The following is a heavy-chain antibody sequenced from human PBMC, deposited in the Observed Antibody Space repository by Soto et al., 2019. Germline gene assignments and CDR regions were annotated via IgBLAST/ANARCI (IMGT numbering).Heavy chain of an antibody. CDR3: ARDLVPAALPLAYYGMDG. Sequence: PSETLSLTCTVSGGSIRSGNYYCTWIRQHPGKGLEWMGYISYSGSTHYNPSLKSRINISVDTSKNQFSLKLSSVTAADTAVYYCARDLVPAALPLAYYGMDGWGQGNTVTVSS. CDR2: ISYSGST. J-gene: IGHJ6*02. V-gene: IGHV4-30-4*02. CDR1: GGSIRSGNYY. D-gene: IGHD2-2*01.